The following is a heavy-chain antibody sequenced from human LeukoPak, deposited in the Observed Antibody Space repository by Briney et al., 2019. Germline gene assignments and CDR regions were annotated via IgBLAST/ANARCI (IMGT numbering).Heavy chain of an antibody. Sequence: GGSLRLSCAASGFTFSSYGMHWVRQAPGKGLEWVAVIWYDGSNKYYADSVKGRFTISRDNSKNTLYLQMNSLRAEDTAVYYCARYTHTYYDFWSGPGYWGQGTLVTVSS. CDR2: IWYDGSNK. V-gene: IGHV3-33*01. J-gene: IGHJ4*02. CDR3: ARYTHTYYDFWSGPGY. CDR1: GFTFSSYG. D-gene: IGHD3-3*01.